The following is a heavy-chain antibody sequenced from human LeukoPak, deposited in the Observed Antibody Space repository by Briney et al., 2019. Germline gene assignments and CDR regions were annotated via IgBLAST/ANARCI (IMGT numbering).Heavy chain of an antibody. Sequence: GESLKISCKGSGYSFTSYWIGWVRQMPGKGLEWMGIIYPGDSDTRYSPSFQGQVTISADKSISTAYLQWSSLKASDTAMYHCARSGYYYGSGSPARAFDIWGQGTMVTVSS. J-gene: IGHJ3*02. D-gene: IGHD3-10*01. V-gene: IGHV5-51*01. CDR2: IYPGDSDT. CDR3: ARSGYYYGSGSPARAFDI. CDR1: GYSFTSYW.